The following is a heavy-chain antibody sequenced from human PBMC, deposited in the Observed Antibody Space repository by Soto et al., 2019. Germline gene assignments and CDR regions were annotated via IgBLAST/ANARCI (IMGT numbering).Heavy chain of an antibody. CDR1: GFKFRNYA. V-gene: IGHV3-33*01. CDR2: IWFDGSKE. J-gene: IGHJ5*02. Sequence: QVQLVESGGGVVQPGKSLRLSCAASGFKFRNYAIHWVRQAPGKGLEWLAVIWFDGSKEYYADSVKGRFTISRDNSKNTVFLEINSPTAGDSGVFFLSRAQSMMLLDRFGPLGPGTLVTVSS. D-gene: IGHD3-16*01. CDR3: SRAQSMMLLDRFGP.